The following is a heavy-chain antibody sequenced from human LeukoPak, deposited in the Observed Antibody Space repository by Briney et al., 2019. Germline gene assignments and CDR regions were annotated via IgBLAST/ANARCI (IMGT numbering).Heavy chain of an antibody. Sequence: TGGSLRLSCAASRFTFSSYGMHWVRQAPGKGLEWVAFISYDGSDKYYADSMKGRFTISRDNSRNTLYLQMNSLRIEDTAVYYCAKIPSSSTYFDYWGQGTLVTVSS. CDR1: RFTFSSYG. J-gene: IGHJ4*02. CDR2: ISYDGSDK. CDR3: AKIPSSSTYFDY. D-gene: IGHD6-6*01. V-gene: IGHV3-30*02.